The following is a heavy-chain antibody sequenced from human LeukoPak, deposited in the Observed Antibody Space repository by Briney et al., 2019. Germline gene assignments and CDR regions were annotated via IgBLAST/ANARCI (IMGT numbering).Heavy chain of an antibody. D-gene: IGHD6-19*01. Sequence: AETLSLTCTVSGGSISIYYWSWIRQPPGKGLEWIGYIYNSGSTNYNPSLRSRVTISVDTSKNQFSLKLNSVTAADTAVYYCAKDPLWLEWVGFDYWGQGTLVTVSS. CDR1: GGSISIYY. CDR3: AKDPLWLEWVGFDY. J-gene: IGHJ4*02. V-gene: IGHV4-59*01. CDR2: IYNSGST.